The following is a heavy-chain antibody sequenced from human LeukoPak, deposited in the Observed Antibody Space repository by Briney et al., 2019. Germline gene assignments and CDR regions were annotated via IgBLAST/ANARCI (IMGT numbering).Heavy chain of an antibody. CDR1: GYSFTTYG. D-gene: IGHD1-1*01. CDR2: ISAYNGNT. J-gene: IGHJ4*02. V-gene: IGHV1-18*01. CDR3: ARDINWKPDY. Sequence: ASVKVSCKASGYSFTTYGFSWVRQAPGQGLEWMGWISAYNGNTNYAQRLQGRVTMTTDTSTSTVYMELRSLRSDDTAVYYCARDINWKPDYWGQGTLVTVSS.